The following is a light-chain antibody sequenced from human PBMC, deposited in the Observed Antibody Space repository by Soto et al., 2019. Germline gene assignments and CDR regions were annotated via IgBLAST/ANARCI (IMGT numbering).Light chain of an antibody. CDR3: QQYGDGNSPRYS. CDR2: ATS. CDR1: QSISSLY. J-gene: IGKJ2*03. V-gene: IGKV3-20*01. Sequence: EVVLTQSPGTLSLSPGERVTVSCRASQSISSLYLAWYQQKPGQAPRLLIYATSNRATGIPDRFSGSGSGTDFTLTITRLEPEDFAVYYCQQYGDGNSPRYSFGQGTRLDI.